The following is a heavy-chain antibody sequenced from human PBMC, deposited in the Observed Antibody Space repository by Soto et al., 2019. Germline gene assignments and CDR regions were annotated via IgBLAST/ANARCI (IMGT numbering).Heavy chain of an antibody. CDR3: ASVKKVRGVIDYGMDV. V-gene: IGHV4-59*01. CDR1: GGSISSYY. J-gene: IGHJ6*02. Sequence: QVQLQESGPGLVKPSETLSLTCTVSGGSISSYYWSWIRQPPGKGLEWIGYIYYSGSTNYNPPLKSRVTISVDTSKNQFSLKLSSVTAADTAVYYCASVKKVRGVIDYGMDVWGQGTTVTVSS. D-gene: IGHD3-10*01. CDR2: IYYSGST.